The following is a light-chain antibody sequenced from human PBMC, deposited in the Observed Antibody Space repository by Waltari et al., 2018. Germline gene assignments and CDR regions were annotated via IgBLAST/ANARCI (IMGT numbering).Light chain of an antibody. CDR1: RDIDSY. J-gene: IGKJ5*01. Sequence: DIHMTPPPSSPPTSPRDKVTTPCRASRDIDSYLIWYQKKPGKAPKLLIYDASTLQSGVPQRFSGGGSGTDFTLTISGLQPEDFATYFCQQSDSSPLTFGQGTRLEIK. CDR2: DAS. V-gene: IGKV1-39*01. CDR3: QQSDSSPLT.